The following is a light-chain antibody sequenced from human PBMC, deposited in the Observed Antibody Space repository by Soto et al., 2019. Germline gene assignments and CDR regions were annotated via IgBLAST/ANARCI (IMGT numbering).Light chain of an antibody. CDR2: ATS. CDR1: QGINNY. V-gene: IGKV1-27*01. J-gene: IGKJ1*01. Sequence: DIQMTQSPSSLSASVGDRVTITCRAGQGINNYLAWYQQKPGKVPTLLIYATSTLQSEVPSRFSGSGAGTEFTLTISSLQPEDVATYYCQNYKSAPWTFGQGTKVEIK. CDR3: QNYKSAPWT.